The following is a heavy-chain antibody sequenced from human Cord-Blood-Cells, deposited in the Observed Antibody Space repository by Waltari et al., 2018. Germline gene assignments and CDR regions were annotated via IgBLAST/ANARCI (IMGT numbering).Heavy chain of an antibody. J-gene: IGHJ3*02. CDR3: ARGGGYGGHDAFDI. CDR1: GGTFSSYA. V-gene: IGHV1-69*01. CDR2: IIPIFGTA. Sequence: QVQLVQSGAEVKKPGSSVKVSCKASGGTFSSYAISWVRQAPGQGLEWMGGIIPIFGTANDEQKFQGRVTITADESTSTAYMELSSLRSEDTAVYYCARGGGYGGHDAFDIWGQGTMVTVSS. D-gene: IGHD3-16*01.